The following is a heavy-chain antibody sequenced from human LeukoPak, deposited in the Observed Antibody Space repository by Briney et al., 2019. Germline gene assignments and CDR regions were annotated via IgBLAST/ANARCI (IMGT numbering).Heavy chain of an antibody. J-gene: IGHJ4*02. CDR2: IYYSGST. CDR3: ARLYCSGGSCYVDY. CDR1: GGSISSSSYY. D-gene: IGHD2-15*01. Sequence: SSETLSLTCTVSGGSISSSSYYWGWIRQPPGKGLEWIGRIYYSGSTYYNPSLKSRDTISVDTSKNLYYLKLSSVAAADTAVYYCARLYCSGGSCYVDYWGQGTLVTVSS. V-gene: IGHV4-39*01.